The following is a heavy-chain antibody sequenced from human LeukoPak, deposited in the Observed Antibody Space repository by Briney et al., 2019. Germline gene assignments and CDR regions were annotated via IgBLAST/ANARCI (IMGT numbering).Heavy chain of an antibody. CDR1: GGSIRSSNW. V-gene: IGHV4-4*02. Sequence: SGTLSLTCAVSGGSIRSSNWWSWVRQSPGKGLEWIGEVHLDGRTNYNPSLESRLTVSVDVSENQVSLKLTSVTAADTAVYYCAREGGFYRPLDYSGQGTLVTVSS. CDR3: AREGGFYRPLDY. D-gene: IGHD3-3*01. J-gene: IGHJ4*02. CDR2: VHLDGRT.